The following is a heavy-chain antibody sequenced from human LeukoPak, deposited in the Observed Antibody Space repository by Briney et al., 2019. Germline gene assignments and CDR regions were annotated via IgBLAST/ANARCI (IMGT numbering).Heavy chain of an antibody. Sequence: GGSLRLSCAASGFTFSSYEMNWVRQAPGKGLEWVSYISSSGSTIYYADSVKGRFTISRDNAKNSLYLQMNSLRAHDTAVYYCASTTPRTQFTFDIWGQGTMVTVSS. D-gene: IGHD1-26*01. CDR2: ISSSGSTI. CDR1: GFTFSSYE. CDR3: ASTTPRTQFTFDI. V-gene: IGHV3-48*03. J-gene: IGHJ3*02.